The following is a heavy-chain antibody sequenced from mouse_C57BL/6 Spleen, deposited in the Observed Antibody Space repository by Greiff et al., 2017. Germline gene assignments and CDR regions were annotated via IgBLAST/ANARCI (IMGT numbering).Heavy chain of an antibody. V-gene: IGHV1-15*01. Sequence: QVQLQQSGAELVRPGASVTLSCKASGYTFTDYEMHWVKQTPVHGLEWIGAIDPETGGTAYRQKFKGKAILTADKSSSTAYMELRSLTSEDSAVYYCTRRDDGYYFWYFDVWGTGTTVTVSS. CDR1: GYTFTDYE. D-gene: IGHD2-3*01. CDR3: TRRDDGYYFWYFDV. J-gene: IGHJ1*03. CDR2: IDPETGGT.